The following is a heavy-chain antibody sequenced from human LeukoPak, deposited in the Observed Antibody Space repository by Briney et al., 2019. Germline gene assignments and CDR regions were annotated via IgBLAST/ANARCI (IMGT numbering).Heavy chain of an antibody. CDR3: ARHLLGYCSSTRCPTYGMDV. CDR2: XXSGST. V-gene: IGHV4-59*08. D-gene: IGHD2-2*01. J-gene: IGHJ6*02. Sequence: XXSGSTNYNPSLKSRVTISVDTSKNQFSLKLSSMTAADTAVYYCARHLLGYCSSTRCPTYGMDVWGQGTTVTVSS.